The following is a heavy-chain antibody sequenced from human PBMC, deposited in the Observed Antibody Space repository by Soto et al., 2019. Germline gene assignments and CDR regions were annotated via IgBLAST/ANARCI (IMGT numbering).Heavy chain of an antibody. J-gene: IGHJ6*03. CDR2: INAGNGNT. CDR3: ARGRGLTAHYYSYMDV. D-gene: IGHD5-18*01. V-gene: IGHV1-3*01. CDR1: GYTFTSYA. Sequence: ASVKVSCKASGYTFTSYAMHWVRQAPGQRLEWMGWINAGNGNTKYSQKFQGRVTITRDTSASTAYMELSSLRSEDTAVYYCARGRGLTAHYYSYMDVWGKGTTVTVSS.